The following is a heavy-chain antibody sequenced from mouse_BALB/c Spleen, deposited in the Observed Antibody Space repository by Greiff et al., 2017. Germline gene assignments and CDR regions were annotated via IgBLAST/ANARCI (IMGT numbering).Heavy chain of an antibody. V-gene: IGHV5-6-5*01. Sequence: LQQSGGGLVKPGGSLKLSCAASGFTFSSYAMSWVRQTPEKRLEWVASISSGGSTYYPDSVKGRFTISRDNARNILYLQMSSLRSEDTAMYYCANNYYGSSGYYFDYWGQGTTLTVSS. CDR2: ISSGGST. J-gene: IGHJ2*01. D-gene: IGHD1-1*01. CDR1: GFTFSSYA. CDR3: ANNYYGSSGYYFDY.